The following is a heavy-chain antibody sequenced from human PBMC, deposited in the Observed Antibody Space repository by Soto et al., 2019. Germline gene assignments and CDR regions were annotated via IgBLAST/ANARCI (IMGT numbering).Heavy chain of an antibody. CDR2: INWNGNST. V-gene: IGHV3-20*04. Sequence: EVQLVESGGRVVRPGGSLRLSCAASGFTFDDYAMSWVRQAPGKALEWVSAINWNGNSTGYAESVKGRFTSSRDNAKNSVYLQMNSLRAEDTAVYYCAISPILDSWGQGTLVIVSS. CDR3: AISPILDS. CDR1: GFTFDDYA. J-gene: IGHJ4*02.